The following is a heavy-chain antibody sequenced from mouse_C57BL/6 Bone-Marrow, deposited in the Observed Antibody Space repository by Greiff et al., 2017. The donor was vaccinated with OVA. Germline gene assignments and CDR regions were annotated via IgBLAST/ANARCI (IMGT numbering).Heavy chain of an antibody. CDR3: AAYYSYYFDY. V-gene: IGHV1-61*01. CDR1: GYTFTSSW. J-gene: IGHJ2*01. Sequence: QVQLQQPGAELVRPGSSVKLSCKASGYTFTSSWMDLVKQRPGQGLEWIGNIYPSDSETHYNQKFKDKATLTVDKSSSTAYMQLSSMTSEDSAVYYCAAYYSYYFDYWGQGTTLTVSS. CDR2: IYPSDSET. D-gene: IGHD2-10*01.